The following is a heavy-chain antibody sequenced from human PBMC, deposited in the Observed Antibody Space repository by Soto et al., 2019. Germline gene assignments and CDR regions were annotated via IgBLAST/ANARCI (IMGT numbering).Heavy chain of an antibody. CDR2: IYWNDDK. CDR1: GFSLSTSGVG. Sequence: SGPYAGEPTQTLTLTCTFSGFSLSTSGVGVGWIRQPPGKALEWLALIYWNDDKRYSPSLKSRLTITKDTSKNQVVLTMTNMDPVDTATYYCAHTTTVVGSWGLFDYWGQGTLVTVSS. V-gene: IGHV2-5*01. D-gene: IGHD4-17*01. J-gene: IGHJ4*02. CDR3: AHTTTVVGSWGLFDY.